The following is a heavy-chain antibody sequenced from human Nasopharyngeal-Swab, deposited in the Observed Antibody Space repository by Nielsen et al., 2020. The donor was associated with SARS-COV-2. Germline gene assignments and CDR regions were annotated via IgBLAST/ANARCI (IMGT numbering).Heavy chain of an antibody. Sequence: GESLKISCAASGFTFSSHSMYWVRQPPAKGLEWVSIISGSGGSTYYADSVKGRFTISRDNSKNTLYLQMNSLRAEDTAVYYCAKRDDYYESSGLGDWGQGTLVTVSS. V-gene: IGHV3-23*01. CDR3: AKRDDYYESSGLGD. CDR2: ISGSGGST. D-gene: IGHD3-22*01. CDR1: GFTFSSHS. J-gene: IGHJ4*02.